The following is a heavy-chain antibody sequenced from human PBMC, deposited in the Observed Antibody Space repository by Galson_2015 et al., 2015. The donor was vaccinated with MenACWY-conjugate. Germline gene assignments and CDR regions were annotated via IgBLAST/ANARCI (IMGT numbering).Heavy chain of an antibody. CDR1: GFTFTDYY. J-gene: IGHJ3*02. CDR3: AKGANCDDSSGKRYDAFDI. V-gene: IGHV3-23*01. D-gene: IGHD3-22*01. Sequence: LRLSCAASGFTFTDYYMSWIRQAPGKGLEWVSGISASGGDIDYAASVKGRFTISRDNSTNTVYLQMNSLRAEDTAVYHCAKGANCDDSSGKRYDAFDIWGQGTMVTVSS. CDR2: ISASGGDI.